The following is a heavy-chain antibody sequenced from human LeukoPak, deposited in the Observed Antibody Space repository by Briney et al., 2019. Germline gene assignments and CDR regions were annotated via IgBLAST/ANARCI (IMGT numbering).Heavy chain of an antibody. D-gene: IGHD6-13*01. J-gene: IGHJ6*03. CDR1: GFTFSSCG. V-gene: IGHV3-30*02. CDR2: IRYDGSNK. Sequence: GGSLRLSCAASGFTFSSCGFHWVRQAPGKGLEWVAFIRYDGSNKYYADSVKGRFTISRDNSKNTLYLQMNSLKTEDTAVYYCTTDAGYYYYMDVWGKGTTVTISS. CDR3: TTDAGYYYYMDV.